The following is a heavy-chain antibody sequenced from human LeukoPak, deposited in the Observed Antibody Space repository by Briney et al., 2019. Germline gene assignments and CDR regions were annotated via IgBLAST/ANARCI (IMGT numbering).Heavy chain of an antibody. CDR2: MNPNSGNT. CDR1: GYTFTSYD. J-gene: IGHJ6*03. D-gene: IGHD3-3*01. Sequence: ASVKVSCKASGYTFTSYDINWVRQATGQGLEWMGWMNPNSGNTGYAQKFQGRVTMTRNTSISTAYMELSSLRSEDAAVYYCARGPGSLPDTIFGVVTPYYYYYMDVWGKGTTVTVSS. V-gene: IGHV1-8*01. CDR3: ARGPGSLPDTIFGVVTPYYYYYMDV.